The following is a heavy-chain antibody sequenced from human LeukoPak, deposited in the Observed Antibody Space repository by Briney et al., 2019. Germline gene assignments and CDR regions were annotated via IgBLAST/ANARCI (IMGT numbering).Heavy chain of an antibody. D-gene: IGHD6-19*01. CDR3: ARRYSEQWLGNYYFDY. CDR2: ISSSGSTI. Sequence: GGSLRLSCAASGFTFSDYYMSWIRQAPGKGLEWVSYISSSGSTIYYADSVKGRFTISRDNAKNSLYLQMNSLRAEDTAVYYCARRYSEQWLGNYYFDYWGQGTLVTVSS. V-gene: IGHV3-11*01. J-gene: IGHJ4*02. CDR1: GFTFSDYY.